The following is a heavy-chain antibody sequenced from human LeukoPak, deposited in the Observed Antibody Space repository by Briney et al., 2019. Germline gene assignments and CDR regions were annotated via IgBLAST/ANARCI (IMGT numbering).Heavy chain of an antibody. V-gene: IGHV3-53*01. CDR3: AKELKSSGYYFDY. Sequence: GGSLRLSCTVSGFTVSSNSMSWVRQAPGKGLEWVSFIYSDNTHYSDSVKGRFTISRDNSKNTLYLQMNSLRAEDTAVYYCAKELKSSGYYFDYWGQGTLVTVSS. D-gene: IGHD3-22*01. CDR1: GFTVSSNS. CDR2: IYSDNT. J-gene: IGHJ4*02.